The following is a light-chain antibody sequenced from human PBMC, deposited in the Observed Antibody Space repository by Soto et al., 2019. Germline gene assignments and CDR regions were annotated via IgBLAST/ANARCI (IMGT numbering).Light chain of an antibody. CDR1: QSVSGH. CDR3: QQYHDWPRT. CDR2: GAS. J-gene: IGKJ1*01. Sequence: EIVMTQSPDTLSVSPGERAALSCRASQSVSGHLAWYQQNPGQPPRLLIYGASTRASGIPARFSGSGSETEFTLTVSSFQSEDFAVYYCQQYHDWPRTFGQGTKVDIK. V-gene: IGKV3-15*01.